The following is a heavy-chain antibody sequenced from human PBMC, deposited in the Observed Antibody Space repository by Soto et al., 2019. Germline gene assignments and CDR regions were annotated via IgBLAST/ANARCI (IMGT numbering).Heavy chain of an antibody. CDR3: ARHLGGNHYYYGMDV. CDR2: IIPIFGTP. Sequence: QVQLVQSGAEVKKPGSSVKVSCKASGGTFSSYAISWVRQAPGQGLEWMGGIIPIFGTPDYAQRFQDRVTITADESTSTLYMELSSLRSEDTAVYYCARHLGGNHYYYGMDVWGQGTTVTVSS. D-gene: IGHD3-16*01. V-gene: IGHV1-69*12. CDR1: GGTFSSYA. J-gene: IGHJ6*02.